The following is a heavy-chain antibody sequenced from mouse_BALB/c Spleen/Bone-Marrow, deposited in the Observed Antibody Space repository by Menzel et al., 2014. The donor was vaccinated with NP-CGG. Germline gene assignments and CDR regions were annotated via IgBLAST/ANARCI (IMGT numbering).Heavy chain of an antibody. V-gene: IGHV4-1*02. Sequence: EVKLKESGGGLVQPGGFLKLSCAASGFDFRTYWMSWVRQAPGKGLEWIGEINPDSKTKNYAPSLKDKFIISRDNAKNTLYLQMSKVRSEDTALYYCARMGYYGWLAYWGQGTLVTVSA. CDR3: ARMGYYGWLAY. J-gene: IGHJ3*01. CDR2: INPDSKTK. D-gene: IGHD1-1*01. CDR1: GFDFRTYW.